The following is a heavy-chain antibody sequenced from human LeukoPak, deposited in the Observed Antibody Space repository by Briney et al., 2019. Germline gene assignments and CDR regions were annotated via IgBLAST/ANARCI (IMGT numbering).Heavy chain of an antibody. CDR3: ARDYATRYFDY. V-gene: IGHV3-33*01. CDR1: GFTVSTFG. D-gene: IGHD2-15*01. J-gene: IGHJ4*02. Sequence: GGSLRLSCAASGFTVSTFGFHWVRQAPGKGLEWVAVIWYDGSKKYYADSVKGRFTVSKDNSKNTLYLQMNSLRAEDSAVYYCARDYATRYFDYWGQGTLVTVSS. CDR2: IWYDGSKK.